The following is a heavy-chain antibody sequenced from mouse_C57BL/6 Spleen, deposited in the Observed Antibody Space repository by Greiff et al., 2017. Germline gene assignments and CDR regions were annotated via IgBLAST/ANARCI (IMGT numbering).Heavy chain of an antibody. D-gene: IGHD1-1*01. CDR1: GYTFTDYN. Sequence: EVQLQQSGPELVKPGASVKMSCKASGYTFTDYNMHWVKQSHGKSLEWIGYINPNNGGTSYNQKFKGKATLTVNNSSSTAYMELRSLTSEDSAFYYCASNYYGSISYYFDYWGQGTTLTVSS. CDR3: ASNYYGSISYYFDY. J-gene: IGHJ2*01. CDR2: INPNNGGT. V-gene: IGHV1-22*01.